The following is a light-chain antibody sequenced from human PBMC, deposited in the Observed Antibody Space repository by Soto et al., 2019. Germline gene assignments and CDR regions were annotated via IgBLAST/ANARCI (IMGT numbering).Light chain of an antibody. V-gene: IGKV3-11*01. CDR3: QQRPNWPLT. CDR2: DAS. J-gene: IGKJ4*01. Sequence: EIVLTQSPATLSLSPGERATLSCRASQSISSHLAWYQQKPGQAPRLLIYDASNRAPGIPARFSGSGSGTAFTLTISSLEPEDFAVYYCQQRPNWPLTFGGGTKVESK. CDR1: QSISSH.